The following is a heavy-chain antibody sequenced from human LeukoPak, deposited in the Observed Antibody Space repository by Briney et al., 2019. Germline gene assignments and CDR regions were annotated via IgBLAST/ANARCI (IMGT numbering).Heavy chain of an antibody. CDR3: ARRSTVAGRGRFDP. Sequence: PSETLSLTCTASGGSIRSSSYYWGWIRQPPGKGLEWIGSVHYSGSTYDNPSLKSRVTISVDTSKNQFSLKLISVTAADTAVYYCARRSTVAGRGRFDPWGQGTLVTVSS. D-gene: IGHD6-19*01. CDR2: VHYSGST. CDR1: GGSIRSSSYY. J-gene: IGHJ5*02. V-gene: IGHV4-39*01.